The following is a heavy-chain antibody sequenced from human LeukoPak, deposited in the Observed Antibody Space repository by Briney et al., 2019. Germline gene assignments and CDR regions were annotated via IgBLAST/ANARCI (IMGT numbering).Heavy chain of an antibody. V-gene: IGHV3-21*01. CDR1: GFTFSSHS. J-gene: IGHJ4*02. CDR3: APGPYYYDSSGQLGVNY. D-gene: IGHD3-22*01. Sequence: GGSLRLSCAASGFTFSSHSMNWVRQAPGKGLEWVSSISSSSSYIYYADSVKGRFTISRDNAKNSLYLQMNSLRAEDTAVYYCAPGPYYYDSSGQLGVNYWGQGTLVTVSS. CDR2: ISSSSSYI.